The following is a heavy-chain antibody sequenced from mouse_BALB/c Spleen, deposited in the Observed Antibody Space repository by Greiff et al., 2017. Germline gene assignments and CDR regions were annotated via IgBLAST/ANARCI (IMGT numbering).Heavy chain of an antibody. CDR1: GYTFTSYW. D-gene: IGHD2-2*01. J-gene: IGHJ4*01. CDR2: INPSNGRT. CDR3: ARCRDYYGYAMDY. Sequence: VQLQQPGAELVKPGASVKLSCKASGYTFTSYWMHWVKQRPGQGLEWIGEINPSNGRTNYNEKFKSKATLTVDKSSSTAYMQLSSLTSEDSAVYYCARCRDYYGYAMDYWGQGTSVTVSS. V-gene: IGHV1S81*02.